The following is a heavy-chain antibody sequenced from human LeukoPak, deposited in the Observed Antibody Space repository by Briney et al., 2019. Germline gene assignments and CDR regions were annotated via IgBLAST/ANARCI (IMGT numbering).Heavy chain of an antibody. Sequence: GGSLRLSCTASGFXFSSYWMNWVRQAPGKGLEWVANIKQDGSEKYYVDSVKGRFTISRDNAKKSLYLQMNSLRAEDTAVYYCARETEMANLDYWGQGILVTVSS. CDR2: IKQDGSEK. J-gene: IGHJ4*02. D-gene: IGHD5-24*01. CDR1: GFXFSSYW. V-gene: IGHV3-7*04. CDR3: ARETEMANLDY.